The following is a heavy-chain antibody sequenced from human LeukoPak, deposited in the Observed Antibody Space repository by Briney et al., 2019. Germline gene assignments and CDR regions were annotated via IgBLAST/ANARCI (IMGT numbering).Heavy chain of an antibody. D-gene: IGHD3-22*01. Sequence: SETLSLTCIVSGGSISSYYWSWIRQPPGKGLEWIGYIYYSGSTNYNPSLKSRVTISVDTSKNQFSLKLSSVTAADTAVYYCARDVDSSGYYLEYFQHWGQGTLVTVSS. CDR1: GGSISSYY. V-gene: IGHV4-59*12. J-gene: IGHJ1*01. CDR2: IYYSGST. CDR3: ARDVDSSGYYLEYFQH.